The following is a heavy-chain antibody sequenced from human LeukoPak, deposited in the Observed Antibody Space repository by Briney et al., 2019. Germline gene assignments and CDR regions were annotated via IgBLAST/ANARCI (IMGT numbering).Heavy chain of an antibody. Sequence: PSETLSLTCTVSGISLNTYYWSWVRQPPGKGLEWIGYVHHTGSADYNPSLKSRVTISLDMSKSQFSIMLTSATAADTAVYYCARDSWDYIAMDVWGPGTTVTVSS. CDR1: GISLNTYY. D-gene: IGHD1-7*01. V-gene: IGHV4-59*01. CDR3: ARDSWDYIAMDV. CDR2: VHHTGSA. J-gene: IGHJ6*02.